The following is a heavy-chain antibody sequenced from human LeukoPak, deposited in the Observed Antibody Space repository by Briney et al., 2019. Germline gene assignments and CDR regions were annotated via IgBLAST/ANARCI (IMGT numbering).Heavy chain of an antibody. J-gene: IGHJ6*03. CDR3: ARADSVPAGDYHYWYMDV. CDR1: GFTFTDY. Sequence: ASVKVSCKASGFTFTDYIHWVRQDPRQGLQWMGWIKPNSGDTDYAQKFQGRVTMTRDTSISTVYMELSGLRSDDTAVYYCARADSVPAGDYHYWYMDVWGKGTTVTVSS. V-gene: IGHV1-2*02. CDR2: IKPNSGDT. D-gene: IGHD2-2*01.